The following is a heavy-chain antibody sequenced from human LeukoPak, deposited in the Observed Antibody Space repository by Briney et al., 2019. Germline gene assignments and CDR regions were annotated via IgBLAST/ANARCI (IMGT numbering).Heavy chain of an antibody. V-gene: IGHV3-30*18. CDR1: GFSFSSYG. CDR3: AKNTKPTLVTPDF. Sequence: GGSLSLSCAASGFSFSSYGMHWVRQAPGKGLEWVAVIPYDGSNTYYADSVKGRFTISRDNSKNTLYLQMNSLRAEDSAVYYCAKNTKPTLVTPDFWGQGTLVTVSS. CDR2: IPYDGSNT. D-gene: IGHD4-23*01. J-gene: IGHJ4*02.